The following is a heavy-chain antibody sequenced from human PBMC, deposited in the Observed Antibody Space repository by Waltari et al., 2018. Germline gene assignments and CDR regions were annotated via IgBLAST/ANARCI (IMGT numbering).Heavy chain of an antibody. CDR3: ARDKSGHEGWAY. V-gene: IGHV1-69*15. Sequence: QVQLVQSGAEVKKRGSSVKVSGKASGGAVSSYAISWVRQAPGQGLEWMGRVVPVLGTANYAQKFQGRGTMTADESTSTAYMELSSLRSEETAVYYCARDKSGHEGWAYWGQGTLVTVSS. CDR2: VVPVLGTA. CDR1: GGAVSSYA. D-gene: IGHD5-12*01. J-gene: IGHJ4*02.